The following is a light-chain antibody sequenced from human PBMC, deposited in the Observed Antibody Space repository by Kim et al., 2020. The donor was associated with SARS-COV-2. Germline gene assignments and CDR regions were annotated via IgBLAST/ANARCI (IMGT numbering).Light chain of an antibody. J-gene: IGLJ1*01. V-gene: IGLV2-23*01. CDR3: SSYASYTANYL. Sequence: QSALTQPPSVSGSPGQSITISCTGTINDIGSFALVSWYQQHPGKAPQLTIYEGSKRPSGVSFRFSGSKSGTTASLTISAPQAEDEADYYCSSYASYTANYLFETGTRLPVL. CDR2: EGS. CDR1: INDIGSFAL.